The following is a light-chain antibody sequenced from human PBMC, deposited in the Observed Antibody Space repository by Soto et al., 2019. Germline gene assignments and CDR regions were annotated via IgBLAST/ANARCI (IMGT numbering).Light chain of an antibody. J-gene: IGLJ2*01. CDR2: EVS. CDR3: CSSSGVTTVI. CDR1: GNDVGNYNL. V-gene: IGLV2-23*02. Sequence: QSALSQPASVSGSPGQSVTISCSGTGNDVGNYNLVSWYQQHPGKVPKLLIYEVSRRPAGVSDRFSASKSGNTASLTISGLQSDDEAGYYCCSSSGVTTVIFGGGTKGTVL.